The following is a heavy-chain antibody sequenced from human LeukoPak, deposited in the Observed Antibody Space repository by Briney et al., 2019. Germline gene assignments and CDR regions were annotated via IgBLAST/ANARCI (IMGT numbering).Heavy chain of an antibody. V-gene: IGHV5-51*01. CDR3: ARHYSSSSGDGFDI. D-gene: IGHD6-6*01. J-gene: IGHJ3*02. CDR2: IYPGDSDT. Sequence: GESLKICCKGSGYCFTSYWIVWVRQMPGKGLEWMGLIYPGDSDTRYSPSFQGQVTISADKSISTAYLQWSSLKASDTAMYYCARHYSSSSGDGFDIWGQGTMVTVSS. CDR1: GYCFTSYW.